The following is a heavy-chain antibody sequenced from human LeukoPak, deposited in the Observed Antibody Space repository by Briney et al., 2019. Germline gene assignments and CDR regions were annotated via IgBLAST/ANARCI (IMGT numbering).Heavy chain of an antibody. V-gene: IGHV3-53*01. CDR2: IYSGGST. J-gene: IGHJ6*02. D-gene: IGHD6-13*01. CDR1: GFTVSSNY. Sequence: GRSLRLSCAASGFTVSSNYMSWVRQAPGKGLEWVSVIYSGGSTYYADSVKGRFTISRDNSKNTLYLQMNSLRAEDTAVYYCASSRSAAGYYYGMDVWGQGTTVTVSS. CDR3: ASSRSAAGYYYGMDV.